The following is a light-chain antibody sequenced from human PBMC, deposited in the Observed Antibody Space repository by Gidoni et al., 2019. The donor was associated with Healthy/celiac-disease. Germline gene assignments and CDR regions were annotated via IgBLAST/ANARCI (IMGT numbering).Light chain of an antibody. V-gene: IGKV3-15*01. J-gene: IGKJ2*01. Sequence: EIVMTQYPATQSVSPGERATLSCRASQSVSSNLAWYQQKPGQAPRLLLYGASTRATGIPAMFRGSGSGTEFTLTISSLQSEDFAVYYCQQYNNWPPDTFGQGTKLEIK. CDR2: GAS. CDR3: QQYNNWPPDT. CDR1: QSVSSN.